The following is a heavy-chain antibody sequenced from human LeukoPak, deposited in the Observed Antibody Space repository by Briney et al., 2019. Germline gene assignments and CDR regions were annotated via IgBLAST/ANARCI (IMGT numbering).Heavy chain of an antibody. CDR1: GGSISSSSYY. CDR3: AREGIVVVPAAMISFDYYMDV. Sequence: TSETLSLTCTVSGGSISSSSYYWGWIRQPAGKGLEWIGRIYTSVSTNYNPSLKSRVTMSVDTSKNQFSLKLSSVTAADTAVYYCAREGIVVVPAAMISFDYYMDVWGKGTTVTISS. V-gene: IGHV4-61*02. D-gene: IGHD2-2*01. J-gene: IGHJ6*03. CDR2: IYTSVST.